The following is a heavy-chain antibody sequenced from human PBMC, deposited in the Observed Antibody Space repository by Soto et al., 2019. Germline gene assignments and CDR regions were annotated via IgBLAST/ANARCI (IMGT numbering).Heavy chain of an antibody. CDR1: GGSISSSNW. J-gene: IGHJ3*02. CDR3: ARWIQLWTIPPDHDAFDI. CDR2: IYHSGST. D-gene: IGHD5-18*01. V-gene: IGHV4-4*02. Sequence: QVQLQESGPGLVKPSGTLSLTCAVSGGSISSSNWWSWVRQPPGKGLEWIGEIYHSGSTNCNPSLKSRVTISVDKSKNQFSLKLSSVTAADTAVYYCARWIQLWTIPPDHDAFDIWGQGTMVTVSS.